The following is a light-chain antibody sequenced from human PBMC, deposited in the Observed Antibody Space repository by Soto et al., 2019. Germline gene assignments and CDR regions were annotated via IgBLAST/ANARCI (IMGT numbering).Light chain of an antibody. CDR1: ETVSSY. Sequence: DIVFTQSPVTLSLSPGSRATLSCRASETVSSYLLWYHQKPGQDPRLVIYDASKSATGIPVRFSGSGSETDFTLTISSLEPEALGVYSWLHRMNWLLTLGKGARLEIK. CDR2: DAS. V-gene: IGKV3-11*01. CDR3: LHRMNWLLT. J-gene: IGKJ5*01.